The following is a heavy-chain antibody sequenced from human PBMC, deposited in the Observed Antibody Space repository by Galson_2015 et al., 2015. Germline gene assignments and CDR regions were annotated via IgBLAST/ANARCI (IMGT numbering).Heavy chain of an antibody. Sequence: SETLSLTCTVSGGSITNYYWTWIRQSPGKGLEWIGYVDDSGDANYNPSLESRLTISADTSKNRFSLLLTSVTATDTAVYYCARGFGRYFYYMDVWGEGTTVTVS. D-gene: IGHD3-3*01. CDR3: ARGFGRYFYYMDV. J-gene: IGHJ6*03. V-gene: IGHV4-59*13. CDR1: GGSITNYY. CDR2: VDDSGDA.